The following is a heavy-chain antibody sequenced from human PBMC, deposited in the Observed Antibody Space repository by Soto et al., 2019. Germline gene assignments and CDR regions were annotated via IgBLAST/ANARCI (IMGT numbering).Heavy chain of an antibody. V-gene: IGHV1-8*01. Sequence: ASVKVSCKASGYTFTSYDIYWVRQATGQGLEWMGWLNPNTGDSAYAQKFQGRISVTSDTSINTVHMELSSLRSEDTAVYYCARRAETNGWNGFGADKYYFDFWGQGTLVTVSS. CDR2: LNPNTGDS. CDR1: GYTFTSYD. J-gene: IGHJ4*02. CDR3: ARRAETNGWNGFGADKYYFDF. D-gene: IGHD1-1*01.